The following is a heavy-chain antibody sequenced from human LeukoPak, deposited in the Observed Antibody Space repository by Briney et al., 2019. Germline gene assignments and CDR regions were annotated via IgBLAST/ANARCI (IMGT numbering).Heavy chain of an antibody. V-gene: IGHV3-30-3*01. CDR2: ISYDGSNK. CDR1: GFTFNNYA. J-gene: IGHJ4*02. Sequence: GGSLRLSCGASGFTFNNYAMHWVRQAPGKGLEWVAYISYDGSNKYYADSVKGRFTISRDNSRNTLYLQMTSLRVEDRALYYCARDHLFFDYWGQGTLVTVSS. CDR3: ARDHLFFDY.